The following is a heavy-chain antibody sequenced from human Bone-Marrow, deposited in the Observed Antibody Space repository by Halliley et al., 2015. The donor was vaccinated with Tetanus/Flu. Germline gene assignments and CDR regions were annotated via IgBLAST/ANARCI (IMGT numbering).Heavy chain of an antibody. Sequence: SLRLSCAASGFTFSSYDMHWVRQGVGKGLEWVSSIGTAGDTYYAGSVKGRFTVSRDNAKSSFNLQMSSLTAGVTAIYYCARGGYRSGWYPCGVAVWGQRTAETV. CDR1: GFTFSSYD. CDR3: ARGGYRSGWYPCGVAV. D-gene: IGHD5-18*01. J-gene: IGHJ6*01. V-gene: IGHV3-13*01. CDR2: IGTAGDT.